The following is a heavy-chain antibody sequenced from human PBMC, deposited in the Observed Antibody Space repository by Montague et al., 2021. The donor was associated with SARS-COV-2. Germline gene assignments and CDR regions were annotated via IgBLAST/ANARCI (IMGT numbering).Heavy chain of an antibody. V-gene: IGHV4-34*01. Sequence: SETLSLTCAVYGGSFSGYYWSWIRQPPGKGLEWIGEINHSGSTNYNPSLKSRVTISVDTSKNQFSLKLSSVTAADTAVYYCARVFPRWLQFGPSFDYWGQGTLVTVSS. CDR3: ARVFPRWLQFGPSFDY. CDR2: INHSGST. J-gene: IGHJ4*02. CDR1: GGSFSGYY. D-gene: IGHD5-24*01.